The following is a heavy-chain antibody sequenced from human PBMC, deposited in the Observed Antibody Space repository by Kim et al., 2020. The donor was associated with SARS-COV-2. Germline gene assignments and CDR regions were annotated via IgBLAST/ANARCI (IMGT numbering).Heavy chain of an antibody. J-gene: IGHJ4*02. CDR3: ARQGFGYYDSSGYCFDY. Sequence: VKGRFTISRDNAKNSLYLQMNSLRAEDTAVYYCARQGFGYYDSSGYCFDYWGQGTLVTVSS. D-gene: IGHD3-22*01. V-gene: IGHV3-11*06.